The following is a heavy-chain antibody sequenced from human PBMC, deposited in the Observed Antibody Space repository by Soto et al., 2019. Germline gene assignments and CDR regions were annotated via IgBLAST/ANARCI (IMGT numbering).Heavy chain of an antibody. D-gene: IGHD3-16*01. CDR1: GYTFTGYY. CDR3: AREGMITFGGAADAFDI. Sequence: ASVKVSCKASGYTFTGYYMHWVRQAPGQGLEWMGWINPNSGGTNYAQKFQGWVTMTRDTSISTAYMELSRLRSDDTAVYYCAREGMITFGGAADAFDIWGQGTMVTVSS. J-gene: IGHJ3*02. CDR2: INPNSGGT. V-gene: IGHV1-2*04.